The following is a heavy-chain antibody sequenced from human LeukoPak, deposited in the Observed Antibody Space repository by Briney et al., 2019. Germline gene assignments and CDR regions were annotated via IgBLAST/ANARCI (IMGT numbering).Heavy chain of an antibody. V-gene: IGHV3-23*01. CDR2: IVGSGKSA. Sequence: GGSLRLSCAASGFTFSSYAMHWVRQAPGKGLEWVSAIVGSGKSANYADSVKGRFTISRDNSKNTVYLQMSSLRAEDTAVYYCAKDRVTLKVIAPPDGFDVWGQGTVVTVSS. D-gene: IGHD2-21*02. CDR3: AKDRVTLKVIAPPDGFDV. CDR1: GFTFSSYA. J-gene: IGHJ3*01.